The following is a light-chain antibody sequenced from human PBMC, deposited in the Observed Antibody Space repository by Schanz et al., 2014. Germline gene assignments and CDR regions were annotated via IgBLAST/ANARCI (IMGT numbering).Light chain of an antibody. CDR1: QSVTSW. CDR3: QQYGSSPRT. Sequence: ETVLTQSPGTLSLSPGERATLSCRASQSVTSWLAWYQQKPGQAPRLLIYGTSIRATGIPDRFSGSGSGTDFTLTISRLEPEDFAVYYCQQYGSSPRTFGQGTKVEIK. V-gene: IGKV3-20*01. J-gene: IGKJ1*01. CDR2: GTS.